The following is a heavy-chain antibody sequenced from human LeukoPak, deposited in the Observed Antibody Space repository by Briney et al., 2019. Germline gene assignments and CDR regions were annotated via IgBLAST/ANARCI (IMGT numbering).Heavy chain of an antibody. Sequence: RASVKVSCKASGYTFTSYDINWVRQATGQGLEWMGWMNPNSGNTGYAQKFQGRVTITRNTSISTAYMELSSLRSEDTAVYYCARATGSSWYNWFDPWGQGTLVTVSS. CDR2: MNPNSGNT. CDR1: GYTFTSYD. CDR3: ARATGSSWYNWFDP. J-gene: IGHJ5*02. V-gene: IGHV1-8*03. D-gene: IGHD6-13*01.